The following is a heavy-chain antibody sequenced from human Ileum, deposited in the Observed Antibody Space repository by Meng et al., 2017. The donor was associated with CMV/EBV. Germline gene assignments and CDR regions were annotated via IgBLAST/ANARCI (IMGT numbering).Heavy chain of an antibody. J-gene: IGHJ4*02. CDR1: GASIRRYS. V-gene: IGHV4-34*01. CDR3: ARRVVPAAIDY. CDR2: IHQTATT. D-gene: IGHD2-2*01. Sequence: LTCAVSGASIRRYSWTWLRRPPGRGLEWIGEIHQTATTNCNPTLKNRVTISLDTSKNQFSLRVNSVTAADTALYCCARRVVPAAIDYWGQGALVTVSS.